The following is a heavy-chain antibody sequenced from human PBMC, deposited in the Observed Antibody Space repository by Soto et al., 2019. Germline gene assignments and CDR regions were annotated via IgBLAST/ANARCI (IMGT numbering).Heavy chain of an antibody. V-gene: IGHV1-8*01. CDR1: GYTFTSYD. Sequence: QVQLVQSGAEVKKPGASVKVSCKASGYTFTSYDINWVRQATGQGLEWMGWMNPNSGNTGYAQKFQGRVTMTRNTSISTAYMELSSLRSEDTAVYYCARGRNIVVVEDCYYYMDVWGKGTTVTVSS. D-gene: IGHD2-15*01. CDR3: ARGRNIVVVEDCYYYMDV. CDR2: MNPNSGNT. J-gene: IGHJ6*03.